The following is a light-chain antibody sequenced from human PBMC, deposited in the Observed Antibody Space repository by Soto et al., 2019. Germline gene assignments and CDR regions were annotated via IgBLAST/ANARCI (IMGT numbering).Light chain of an antibody. J-gene: IGKJ3*01. CDR3: QKYDNGPFT. V-gene: IGKV1-27*01. CDR1: QGISHY. CDR2: AAS. Sequence: DIQMTQSPSSLSASVGDRVTITCRATQGISHYLAWYQQRPGGVPKLLIHAASTLHSGVSSRFSGSGSGTDFTLTISSLQPEDVGTYYCQKYDNGPFTFGPGTKVD.